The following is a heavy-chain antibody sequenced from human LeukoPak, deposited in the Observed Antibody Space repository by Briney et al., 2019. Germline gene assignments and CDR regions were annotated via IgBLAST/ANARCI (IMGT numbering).Heavy chain of an antibody. V-gene: IGHV3-33*01. CDR1: GFTFSSYG. CDR3: AREQEEWELLYYFDY. J-gene: IGHJ4*02. CDR2: IWYDGSNK. Sequence: PGGSLRLSCAASGFTFSSYGTHWVRQAPGKGLEWVAVIWYDGSNKYYADSVKGRFTISRDNSKNTLYLQMNSLRAEDTAVYYCAREQEEWELLYYFDYWGQGTLVTVSS. D-gene: IGHD1-26*01.